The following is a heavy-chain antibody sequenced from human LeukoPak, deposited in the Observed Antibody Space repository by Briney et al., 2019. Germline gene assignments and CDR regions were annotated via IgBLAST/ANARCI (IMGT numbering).Heavy chain of an antibody. CDR2: ILPDGSQK. V-gene: IGHV3-7*01. D-gene: IGHD2-2*01. CDR3: GRLAHNAWYAIDF. J-gene: IGHJ4*02. Sequence: GRSLTLSCAASGFTFSSYAMHWVRQAPGKGLEWLANILPDGSQKYYVDSVKGRFTISRDNPKNSLYLQINNLRAEDTAVYYCGRLAHNAWYAIDFWGQGTLVTVSS. CDR1: GFTFSSYA.